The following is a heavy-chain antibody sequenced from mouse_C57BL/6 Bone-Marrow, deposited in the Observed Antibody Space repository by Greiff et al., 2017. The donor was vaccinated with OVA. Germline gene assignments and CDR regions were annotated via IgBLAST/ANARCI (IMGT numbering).Heavy chain of an antibody. Sequence: EVKLQESGAELVRPGASVKLSCTASGFNIKDDYMHWVKQRPEQGLEWIGWIDPENGDTEYASKFQGKATITADTSSNTAYLQLSSLTSEDTAVYYWTLYYSNPYYAMDYWGQGTSVTVSS. D-gene: IGHD2-5*01. J-gene: IGHJ4*01. CDR3: TLYYSNPYYAMDY. V-gene: IGHV14-4*01. CDR2: IDPENGDT. CDR1: GFNIKDDY.